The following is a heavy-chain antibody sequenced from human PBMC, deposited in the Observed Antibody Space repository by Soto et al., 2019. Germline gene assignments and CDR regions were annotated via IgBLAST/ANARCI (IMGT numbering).Heavy chain of an antibody. CDR2: IYPGDSDT. Sequence: SQKISCKGSGYSSTSYLVGWVRQTPGKGLEWMGIIYPGDSDTRYSPSFQGQVTISADKSISTAYLQWSSLKASDTAMYYCARTAAAGKYYYGMDVWGQGTTVTVSS. CDR1: GYSSTSYL. J-gene: IGHJ6*02. V-gene: IGHV5-51*01. D-gene: IGHD6-13*01. CDR3: ARTAAAGKYYYGMDV.